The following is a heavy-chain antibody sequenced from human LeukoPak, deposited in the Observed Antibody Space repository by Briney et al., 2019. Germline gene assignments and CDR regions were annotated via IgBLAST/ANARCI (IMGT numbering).Heavy chain of an antibody. J-gene: IGHJ3*02. Sequence: GASVTVSCKASGYTFTSYGISWVRQAPGQGLEWMGWISAYNGNTNYAQKLQGRVTMTTDTSTSTAYMELRSLRSDDTAVYYCARDRVTIAYCGGDCYDAFDIWGQGTMVTVSS. CDR1: GYTFTSYG. D-gene: IGHD2-21*02. CDR2: ISAYNGNT. CDR3: ARDRVTIAYCGGDCYDAFDI. V-gene: IGHV1-18*01.